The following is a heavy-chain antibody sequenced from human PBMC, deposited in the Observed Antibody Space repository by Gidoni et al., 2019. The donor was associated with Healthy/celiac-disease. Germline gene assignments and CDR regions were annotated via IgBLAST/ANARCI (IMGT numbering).Heavy chain of an antibody. V-gene: IGHV3-9*01. D-gene: IGHD5-18*01. CDR1: GFTFDDYA. CDR3: AKARGFTYGIDAFDI. Sequence: EVQLVESGGDLVQPGTSLRLSCEAPGFTFDDYAMHWVRQGPGKGLEWVSGINWNSASAGYAESVEGRFTISRDNAKKSLYLQMTSLRPEDTAVYYCAKARGFTYGIDAFDIWGHGTMVTVSS. CDR2: INWNSASA. J-gene: IGHJ3*02.